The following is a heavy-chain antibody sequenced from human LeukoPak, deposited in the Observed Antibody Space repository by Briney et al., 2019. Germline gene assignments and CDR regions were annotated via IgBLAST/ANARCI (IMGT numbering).Heavy chain of an antibody. CDR3: AKQISSGYYYGYFDY. Sequence: GGSLRLSCAASGFTFSSYAMSWVRQAPGKGLEWVSAISGSGGSTYYADSVKGRFTISRDNSKNTLYLQINSLRAEDRAVYYCAKQISSGYYYGYFDYWGQGTLVTVSS. D-gene: IGHD3-22*01. CDR1: GFTFSSYA. J-gene: IGHJ4*02. V-gene: IGHV3-23*01. CDR2: ISGSGGST.